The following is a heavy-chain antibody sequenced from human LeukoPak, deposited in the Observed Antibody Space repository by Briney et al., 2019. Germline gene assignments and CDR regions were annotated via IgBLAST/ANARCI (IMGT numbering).Heavy chain of an antibody. D-gene: IGHD3-10*01. CDR2: IRYDGSNK. J-gene: IGHJ4*02. Sequence: GGSLRLSCAASGFTFSSYGMHWVRQAPGKGLEWVAFIRYDGSNKYYADSVKGRFTISRDNSRNTLYLQMNSLRAEDTAVYYCVKGKKGLLFVQGVDFDDWGQGTLVTVSS. CDR1: GFTFSSYG. V-gene: IGHV3-30*02. CDR3: VKGKKGLLFVQGVDFDD.